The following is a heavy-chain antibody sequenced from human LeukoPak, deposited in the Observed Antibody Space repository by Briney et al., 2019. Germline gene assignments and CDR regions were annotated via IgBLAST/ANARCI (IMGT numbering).Heavy chain of an antibody. V-gene: IGHV3-23*01. CDR1: GFTFSSYA. Sequence: GGSLRLSCAASGFTFSSYAMSWVRQARGKGLECVSSISGNGGYTYHADSVKGRFTISRDNSKNTLYMQMNSLRAEDTAVYYCAKGNNGCYDSWGQGTLVTVSS. CDR2: ISGNGGYT. D-gene: IGHD2-15*01. J-gene: IGHJ4*02. CDR3: AKGNNGCYDS.